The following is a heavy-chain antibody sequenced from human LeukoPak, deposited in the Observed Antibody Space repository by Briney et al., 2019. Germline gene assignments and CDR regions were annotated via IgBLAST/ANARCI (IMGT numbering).Heavy chain of an antibody. V-gene: IGHV3-33*01. D-gene: IGHD4-17*01. CDR1: GFTFSSYG. Sequence: GGSLRLSCAASGFTFSSYGMHWVRQAPGKGLEWVAVIWYDGSYTYYAESVKGRFTISRDNSRNTLYLQMSSLRAEDTAVYYCARARTTVIDYWGQGTLVTVSS. CDR3: ARARTTVIDY. CDR2: IWYDGSYT. J-gene: IGHJ4*02.